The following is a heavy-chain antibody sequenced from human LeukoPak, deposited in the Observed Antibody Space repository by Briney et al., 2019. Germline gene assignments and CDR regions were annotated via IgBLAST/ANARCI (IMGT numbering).Heavy chain of an antibody. CDR1: GFTFSSYG. Sequence: GGSLRLSCAASGFTFSSYGMHWVRQAPGKGLGWVAFIRYDGTDKYFADSVKGRFTISRDNSKNTLYLQMNSLRPEDTAVYYCAKDWGYSSGSLDYWGQGTLVSVSS. J-gene: IGHJ4*02. V-gene: IGHV3-30*02. D-gene: IGHD6-19*01. CDR2: IRYDGTDK. CDR3: AKDWGYSSGSLDY.